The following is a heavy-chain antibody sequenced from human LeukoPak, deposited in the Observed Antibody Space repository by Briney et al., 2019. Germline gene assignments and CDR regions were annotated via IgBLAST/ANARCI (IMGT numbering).Heavy chain of an antibody. J-gene: IGHJ4*02. CDR1: GGSIRNYY. CDR2: VYHTGNT. Sequence: SETLSLTCTVSGGSIRNYYWSWIRQPPGKGLEWIGYVYHTGNTKYNPSLESRATISIDTSKNQFSLKLSSVTDADSAVYYCAKSDGSGSYFDYWGQGTLVTVS. V-gene: IGHV4-59*03. D-gene: IGHD3-10*01. CDR3: AKSDGSGSYFDY.